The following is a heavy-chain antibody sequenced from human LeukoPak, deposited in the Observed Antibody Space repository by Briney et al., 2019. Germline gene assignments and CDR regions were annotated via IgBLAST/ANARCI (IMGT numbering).Heavy chain of an antibody. J-gene: IGHJ4*02. CDR1: GGSISSYY. CDR3: ASSYYYGSGSYYIAFDY. Sequence: KPSETLSLTCTVSGGSISSYYWSWIRQPPGKGLEWIGYIYYSGSTNYNPSLKSRVTISVDTSKNQFSLKLSSVTAADTAVYYCASSYYYGSGSYYIAFDYWGQGTLVTVSS. D-gene: IGHD3-10*01. CDR2: IYYSGST. V-gene: IGHV4-59*01.